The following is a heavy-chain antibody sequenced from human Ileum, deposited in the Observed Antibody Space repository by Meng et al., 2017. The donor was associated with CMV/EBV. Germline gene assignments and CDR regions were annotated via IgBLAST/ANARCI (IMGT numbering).Heavy chain of an antibody. CDR1: GYTFTSYY. CDR2: INASGGST. Sequence: ASVKVSCKASGYTFTSYYMRWVRQAPGQGLEWMGRINASGGSTSYAQKFQGRVTMTMDTFTSTVYMELSSLRSEDTAVYYCARDLVVPAALLYSGMDIWGQGTMVTVSS. D-gene: IGHD2-2*01. V-gene: IGHV1-46*01. CDR3: ARDLVVPAALLYSGMDI. J-gene: IGHJ6*02.